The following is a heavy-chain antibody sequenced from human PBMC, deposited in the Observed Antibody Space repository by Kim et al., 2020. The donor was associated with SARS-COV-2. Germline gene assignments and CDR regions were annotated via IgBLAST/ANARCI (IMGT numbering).Heavy chain of an antibody. Sequence: GGSLRLSCAASGFTFSSYSLHWVRQAPGKGLEYVAAISPDGSGTYYGDSVRGRFTISKDTSKNALYLQMGSLRPEDMAIYYCATTRVPGGSYYFDYWGQGTLVPVSS. V-gene: IGHV3-64*02. CDR3: ATTRVPGGSYYFDY. CDR2: ISPDGSGT. J-gene: IGHJ4*02. CDR1: GFTFSSYS. D-gene: IGHD3-10*01.